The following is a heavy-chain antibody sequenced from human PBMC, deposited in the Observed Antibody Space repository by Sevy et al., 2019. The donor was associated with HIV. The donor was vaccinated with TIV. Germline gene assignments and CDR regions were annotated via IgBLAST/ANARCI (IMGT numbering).Heavy chain of an antibody. CDR3: AKDIAGEGSGSYYFDY. J-gene: IGHJ4*02. CDR2: TWDGGSP. D-gene: IGHD3-10*01. V-gene: IGHV3-43D*03. CDR1: GFTFDDYT. Sequence: GGYLRLSCTASGFTFDDYTMDWVRQAPGKGLEWVSSTWDGGSPYYADSVKGRFTISRDNSKNSLYLQMNSLRPEDTAFYYCAKDIAGEGSGSYYFDYWGQGTLVTVSS.